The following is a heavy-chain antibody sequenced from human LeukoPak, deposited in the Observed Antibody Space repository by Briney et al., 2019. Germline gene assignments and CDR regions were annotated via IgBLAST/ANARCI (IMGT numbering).Heavy chain of an antibody. CDR2: ISGSGGGT. J-gene: IGHJ4*02. CDR1: GFTFSSYA. V-gene: IGHV3-23*01. CDR3: ARHGRKDGPFTY. D-gene: IGHD5-24*01. Sequence: GGSLRLSCAASGFTFSSYAVSWVRQAPGKGLEWVSAISGSGGGTYYADSVKGRFTISRDNSKNTLYLQMSSLSTEDTAVYYCARHGRKDGPFTYWGQGTLVTVSS.